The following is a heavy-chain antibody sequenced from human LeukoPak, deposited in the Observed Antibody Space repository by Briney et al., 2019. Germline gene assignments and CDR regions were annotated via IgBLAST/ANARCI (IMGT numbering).Heavy chain of an antibody. V-gene: IGHV3-53*01. J-gene: IGHJ3*02. CDR2: FYSGGST. D-gene: IGHD3-22*01. CDR3: AIYYYDRSGPPIRQAFDI. Sequence: GGPLRLSSGASGFIVSSNYMSWVPKAPGKGLEGVSAFYSGGSTYYAASVKGRITLSRDNSKNTPYLQMNSPRAQDTAVYYCAIYYYDRSGPPIRQAFDIWGQGTMVTVSS. CDR1: GFIVSSNY.